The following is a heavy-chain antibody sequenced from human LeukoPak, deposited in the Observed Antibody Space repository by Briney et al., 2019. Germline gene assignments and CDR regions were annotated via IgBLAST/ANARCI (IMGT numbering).Heavy chain of an antibody. Sequence: NPGGSLRLSCAASGFTFSNAWMSWVRQAPGKGLEWVGRIKSKTDGGTTDYAAPAKGRFTISRDDSKNTLYLQMNSLKTEDTAVYYCTTDYYDSSGYYEDFYYMDVWGKGTTVTVSS. V-gene: IGHV3-15*01. CDR1: GFTFSNAW. D-gene: IGHD3-22*01. CDR3: TTDYYDSSGYYEDFYYMDV. J-gene: IGHJ6*03. CDR2: IKSKTDGGTT.